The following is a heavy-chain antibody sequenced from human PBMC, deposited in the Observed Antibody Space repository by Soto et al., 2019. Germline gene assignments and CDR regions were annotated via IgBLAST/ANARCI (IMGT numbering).Heavy chain of an antibody. CDR2: IYYSGST. V-gene: IGHV4-39*01. CDR1: GGSISSSSYY. CDR3: QAGGWGVRGVSDDY. Sequence: QLQLQESGPGLVKPSETLSLTCTVSGGSISSSSYYWGWIRQPPGKGLEWIGSIYYSGSTYYNPSLKSRVTISVDTSKNQFSLKLSSVTAADTAVYYCQAGGWGVRGVSDDYWGQGTLVTVSS. J-gene: IGHJ4*02. D-gene: IGHD3-10*01.